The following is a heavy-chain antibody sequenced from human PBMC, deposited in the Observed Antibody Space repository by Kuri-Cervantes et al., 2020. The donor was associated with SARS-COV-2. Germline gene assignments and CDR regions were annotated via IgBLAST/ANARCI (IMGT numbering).Heavy chain of an antibody. D-gene: IGHD1-26*01. CDR1: GGSLSSRSYY. CDR2: IYYSGNT. Sequence: SETLSLTCTVSGGSLSSRSYYWGWIRQPPGKGLESIGNIYYSGNTFYNPSLKSRVTISVDTSKNQFSLQLNSVTAADTAVYYCARGGSGSYWFDPWGQGTLVTVSS. CDR3: ARGGSGSYWFDP. V-gene: IGHV4-39*01. J-gene: IGHJ5*02.